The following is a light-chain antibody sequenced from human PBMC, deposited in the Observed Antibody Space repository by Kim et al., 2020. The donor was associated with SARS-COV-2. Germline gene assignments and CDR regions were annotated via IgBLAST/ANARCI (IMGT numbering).Light chain of an antibody. Sequence: QRVTFSCSEGSSNIGRNFVSWYQQFPRKAPQLLIYKNNERPSGVSDRFSGSKSGTSASLAIRGLRSDDEADYYCAVWDNSLTGRVFGGGTQLTVL. V-gene: IGLV1-47*01. CDR2: KNN. CDR3: AVWDNSLTGRV. CDR1: SSNIGRNF. J-gene: IGLJ2*01.